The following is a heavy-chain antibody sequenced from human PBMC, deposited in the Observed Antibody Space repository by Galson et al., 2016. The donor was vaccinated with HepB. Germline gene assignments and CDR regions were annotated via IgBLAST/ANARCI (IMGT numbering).Heavy chain of an antibody. CDR3: EREALSSSPI. Sequence: SLRLSCAASGITFSNYWMSWIRQAPGKGLEWVAKIKPDESEKYYVDSVKGRFTISRDNAKNLVYLQMNSLRAEDTAVYYCEREALSSSPIWGQGTMVTVSS. V-gene: IGHV3-7*01. D-gene: IGHD1-26*01. J-gene: IGHJ3*02. CDR1: GITFSNYW. CDR2: IKPDESEK.